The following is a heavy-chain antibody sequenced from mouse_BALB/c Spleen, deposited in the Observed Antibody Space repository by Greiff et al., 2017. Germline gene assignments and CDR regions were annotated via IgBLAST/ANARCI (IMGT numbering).Heavy chain of an antibody. V-gene: IGHV1-15*01. CDR3: TRLGGYYFDY. CDR1: GYTFTDYE. J-gene: IGHJ2*01. Sequence: VQLQQSGAELVRPGASVTLSCKASGYTFTDYEMHWVKQTPVHGLEWIGAIDPETGGTAYNQKFKGKATLTADKSSSTAYMELRSLTSEDSAVYYCTRLGGYYFDYWGQGTTLTVSS. CDR2: IDPETGGT. D-gene: IGHD3-2*02.